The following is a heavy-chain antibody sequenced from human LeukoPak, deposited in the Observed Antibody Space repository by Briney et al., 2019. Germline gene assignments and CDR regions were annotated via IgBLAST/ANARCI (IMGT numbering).Heavy chain of an antibody. CDR3: ARGLPPFGHGDPDY. J-gene: IGHJ4*02. D-gene: IGHD3-10*01. CDR1: GYTFTSYG. Sequence: GASVKVSCKASGYTFTSYGISWVRQAPGQGLEWMGWMNPNSGNTGYAQKFQGRVTMTRNTSISTAYMELSSLRSEDTAVYYCARGLPPFGHGDPDYWGQGTLVTVSS. CDR2: MNPNSGNT. V-gene: IGHV1-8*02.